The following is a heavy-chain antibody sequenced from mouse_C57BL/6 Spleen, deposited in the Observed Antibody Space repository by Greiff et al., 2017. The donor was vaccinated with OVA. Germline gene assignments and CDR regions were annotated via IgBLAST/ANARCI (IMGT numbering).Heavy chain of an antibody. CDR1: GFTFSSYA. Sequence: EVKLQESGGGLVKPGGSLKLSCAASGFTFSSYAMSWVRQTPEKRLEWVATISDGGSYTYYPDNVKGRFTISRDNAKNNLYLQMSHLKSEDTAMYYCARDAGLRPFAYWGQGTLVTVSA. CDR3: ARDAGLRPFAY. D-gene: IGHD2-2*01. J-gene: IGHJ3*01. V-gene: IGHV5-4*01. CDR2: ISDGGSYT.